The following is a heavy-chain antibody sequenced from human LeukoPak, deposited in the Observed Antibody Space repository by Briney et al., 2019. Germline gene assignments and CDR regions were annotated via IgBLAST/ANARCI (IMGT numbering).Heavy chain of an antibody. CDR1: GFTFSSYS. D-gene: IGHD3-10*01. Sequence: GGSLRLSCAASGFTFSSYSMNWVRQAPGKGLEWVSYISSSSSTIYYADSVKGRFTLSTDNAKKSLYLHKKSLRDEETAVYYAARVGVRGVFRRRGWDQGNLVTVSS. CDR2: ISSSSSTI. CDR3: ARVGVRGVFRRRG. V-gene: IGHV3-48*02. J-gene: IGHJ4*02.